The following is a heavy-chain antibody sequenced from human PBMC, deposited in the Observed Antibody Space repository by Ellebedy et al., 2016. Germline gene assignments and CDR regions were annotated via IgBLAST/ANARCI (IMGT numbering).Heavy chain of an antibody. CDR1: GFTFSTYS. Sequence: GESLKISCAASGFTFSTYSMDWVRQAPGKGLEWVGVISQDGTYKAYGESVKGRFTISRDNSKLYLQMDSLRLDDTAVYYCARPGLKGTGDNWFDSWGQGTLVSVSS. D-gene: IGHD7-27*01. V-gene: IGHV3-30*03. J-gene: IGHJ5*01. CDR2: ISQDGTYK. CDR3: ARPGLKGTGDNWFDS.